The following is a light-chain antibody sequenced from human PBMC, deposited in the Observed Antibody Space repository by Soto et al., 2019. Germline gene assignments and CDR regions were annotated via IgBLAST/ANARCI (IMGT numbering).Light chain of an antibody. CDR3: QQYDNGPDT. J-gene: IGKJ4*01. CDR1: QSVRRN. CDR2: NPS. Sequence: EIVMTQAPATLSVSPGERATLSCRASQSVRRNVAWYQQKPGQAPKLLICNPSTWATGIPARFSGSGSGTEFSLTISRLQSADFAIYYCQQYDNGPDTVGGGTKVDIK. V-gene: IGKV3-15*01.